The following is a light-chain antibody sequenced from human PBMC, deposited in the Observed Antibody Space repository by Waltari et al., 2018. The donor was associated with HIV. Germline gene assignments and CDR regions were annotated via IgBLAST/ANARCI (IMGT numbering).Light chain of an antibody. CDR1: RSNIGAGFD. CDR3: QSYDRSLSGYVV. V-gene: IGLV1-40*01. CDR2: VNS. J-gene: IGLJ2*01. Sequence: QSPLTPPPSVSRAPAQRGTVSCTGSRSNIGAGFDVHCYQQLPGPVPKLLIYVNSNPTSGVALRFPGSRSGSSASLAITGLQAEDEADYYCQSYDRSLSGYVVFGGGTKLTVL.